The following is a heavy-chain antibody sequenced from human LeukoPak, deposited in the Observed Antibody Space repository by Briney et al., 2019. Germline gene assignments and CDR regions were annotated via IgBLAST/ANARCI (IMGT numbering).Heavy chain of an antibody. J-gene: IGHJ6*03. CDR1: GFTFRSFA. D-gene: IGHD2-2*01. CDR2: ISASGHYI. Sequence: GGSLRLSCEASGFTFRSFAMSWFRQAPGKGLEWLSGISASGHYIYQADSVKGRFTISRDNSKNILYIEINSLRVEDTAVYYYARDGSWGDYQFYFYMDVWGKGTRVTVSS. CDR3: ARDGSWGDYQFYFYMDV. V-gene: IGHV3-23*01.